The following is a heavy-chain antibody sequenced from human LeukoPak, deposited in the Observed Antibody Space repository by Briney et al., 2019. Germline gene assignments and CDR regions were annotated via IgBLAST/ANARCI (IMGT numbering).Heavy chain of an antibody. Sequence: SETLSLTCAVYGGSFSGYYWSWIRQPPGKGLEWIGEINHSGSTNYNPSLKGRVTISVDTSKNQFSLKLSSVTAADTAVYYCARGFPSRVTALDYWGQGTLVTVSS. D-gene: IGHD2-21*02. CDR1: GGSFSGYY. J-gene: IGHJ4*02. CDR3: ARGFPSRVTALDY. V-gene: IGHV4-34*01. CDR2: INHSGST.